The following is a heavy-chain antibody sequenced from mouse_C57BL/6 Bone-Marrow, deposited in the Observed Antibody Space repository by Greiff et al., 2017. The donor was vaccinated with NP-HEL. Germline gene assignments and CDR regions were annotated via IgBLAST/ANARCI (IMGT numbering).Heavy chain of an antibody. CDR1: GFTFTDYY. CDR2: IRNKANGYTT. CDR3: ARYGTVVADWYFEV. Sequence: EVKVVESGGGLVQPGGSLSLSCAASGFTFTDYYMSWVRQPPGKALEWLGFIRNKANGYTTEYSASVKGRFTISRDNSQSILYLQMNALRAEDSATYYCARYGTVVADWYFEVWGTGTTVTVSS. J-gene: IGHJ1*03. V-gene: IGHV7-3*01. D-gene: IGHD1-1*01.